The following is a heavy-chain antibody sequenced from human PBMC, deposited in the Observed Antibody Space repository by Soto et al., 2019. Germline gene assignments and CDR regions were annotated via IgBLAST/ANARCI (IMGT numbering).Heavy chain of an antibody. D-gene: IGHD2-21*02. J-gene: IGHJ5*02. V-gene: IGHV1-69*06. CDR1: GGTFSSYA. Sequence: QVQLVQSGAEVKKPGSSVKVSCKASGGTFSSYAISWVRQAPGQGLEWMGGIIHIFGTANYAQKFQGRVTITADKSTSTAYMELSSLRSEDTAVYYCARDLAYCGGDCYGWFDPWGQGTLVTVSS. CDR3: ARDLAYCGGDCYGWFDP. CDR2: IIHIFGTA.